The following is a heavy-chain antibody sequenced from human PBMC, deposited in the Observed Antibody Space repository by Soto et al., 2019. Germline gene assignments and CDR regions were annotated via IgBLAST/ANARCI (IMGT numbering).Heavy chain of an antibody. J-gene: IGHJ5*02. V-gene: IGHV4-61*01. Sequence: SETLSLTCTVSGGSVSSGSYYWSWIRQPPGKGLEWIGYIYYSGSTNYNPSLKSRVAISVDTSKNQFSLKLSSVTAADTAVYYCAREKEGLDPWGQGTLVTVSS. CDR3: AREKEGLDP. CDR2: IYYSGST. CDR1: GGSVSSGSYY.